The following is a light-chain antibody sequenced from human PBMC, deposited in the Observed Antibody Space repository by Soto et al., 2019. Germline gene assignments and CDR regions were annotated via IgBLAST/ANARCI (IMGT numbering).Light chain of an antibody. J-gene: IGLJ1*01. CDR2: EVS. V-gene: IGLV2-23*02. CDR1: SSDVGSYNL. CDR3: CSYAGSSTYG. Sequence: QSALTQPASVSGSPGQSITISCTGTSSDVGSYNLVSWYQQHPGKAPKLMIYEVSKRPSGVSNRFSGYKSGNTASLTISGLQAEDETYYYCCSYAGSSTYGFGTWTKRTVL.